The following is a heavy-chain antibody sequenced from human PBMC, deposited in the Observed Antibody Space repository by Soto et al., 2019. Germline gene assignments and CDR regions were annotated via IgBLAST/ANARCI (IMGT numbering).Heavy chain of an antibody. V-gene: IGHV4-34*01. Sequence: SETLSLTCAVYGGSFSGYYWSWIRQPPGKGLEWIGEINHSGSTNYNPSLKSRVTISVDTSKNQFSLKLSSVTAADTAVYYCARHYWSGFYRFDPCGQGTLGTV. J-gene: IGHJ5*02. CDR3: ARHYWSGFYRFDP. CDR1: GGSFSGYY. D-gene: IGHD3-3*02. CDR2: INHSGST.